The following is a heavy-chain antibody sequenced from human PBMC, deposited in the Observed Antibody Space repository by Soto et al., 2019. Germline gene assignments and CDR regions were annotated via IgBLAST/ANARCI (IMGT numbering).Heavy chain of an antibody. D-gene: IGHD1-26*01. CDR2: INPNSGGA. V-gene: IGHV1-2*02. CDR3: ANGGSSRTPPSGAFHI. CDR1: GYTFTGYY. J-gene: IGHJ3*02. Sequence: GASVKVSCKASGYTFTGYYMHWVRQAPGQGLEWMGWINPNSGGANYAQKFQGRVTMTRDTSISTAYMELSRLRSDDTAVYYCANGGSSRTPPSGAFHIWGQGTMVTVSS.